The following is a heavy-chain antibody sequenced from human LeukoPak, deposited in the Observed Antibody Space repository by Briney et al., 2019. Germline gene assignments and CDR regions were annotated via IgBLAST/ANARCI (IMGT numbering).Heavy chain of an antibody. V-gene: IGHV3-23*01. CDR3: AKGRDSYGYHDAFDI. CDR1: GFTFSSYS. J-gene: IGHJ3*02. CDR2: ISGSGGST. Sequence: GGSLRLSCAASGFTFSSYSMSWVRQAPGKGLEWVSAISGSGGSTYYADSVKGRFTISRDNSKNTLYLQMNSLRAEDTAVYYCAKGRDSYGYHDAFDIWGQGTMVTVSS. D-gene: IGHD5-18*01.